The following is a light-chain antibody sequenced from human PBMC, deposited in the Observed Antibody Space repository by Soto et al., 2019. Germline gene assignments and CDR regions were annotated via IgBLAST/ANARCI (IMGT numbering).Light chain of an antibody. V-gene: IGLV2-23*01. CDR2: EST. CDR3: SSYAGDIIVL. J-gene: IGLJ1*01. CDR1: SRDVGTYYL. Sequence: QSALTPPASVSVSPGHSITISCTATSRDVGTYYLFSWYQQHPGKVPKVLISESTKRPTDASYLLSSSKSGNTAALYICGLQAEDEANYSCSSYAGDIIVLFGTVTKVTVL.